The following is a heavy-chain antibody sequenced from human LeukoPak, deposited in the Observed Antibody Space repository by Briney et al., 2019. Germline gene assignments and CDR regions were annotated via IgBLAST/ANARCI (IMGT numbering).Heavy chain of an antibody. D-gene: IGHD4/OR15-4a*01. Sequence: SETLSLTCTVSGGSISSSTYYWGWIRQPPGKGLEWIGSIYYSGSTYYNPSLKSRVTISLDTSKNQFSLKLSSVTAADTALYYCARRAGAYSHPYDYWGQETLVTVSS. V-gene: IGHV4-39*07. CDR3: ARRAGAYSHPYDY. CDR1: GGSISSSTYY. CDR2: IYYSGST. J-gene: IGHJ4*02.